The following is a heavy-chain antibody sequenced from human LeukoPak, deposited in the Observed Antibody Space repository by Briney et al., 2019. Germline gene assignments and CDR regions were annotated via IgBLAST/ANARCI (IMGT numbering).Heavy chain of an antibody. Sequence: RSLRLSCAASGFTFSSYAMSWVRQAPGKGLEWVSAISGSGGSTYYADSVKGRFTISRDNSKNTLYLQMNSLRAEDTAVYYCAKGAPPGGIYYYGMDVWGQGTTVTVSS. CDR2: ISGSGGST. J-gene: IGHJ6*02. CDR3: AKGAPPGGIYYYGMDV. D-gene: IGHD1-14*01. CDR1: GFTFSSYA. V-gene: IGHV3-23*01.